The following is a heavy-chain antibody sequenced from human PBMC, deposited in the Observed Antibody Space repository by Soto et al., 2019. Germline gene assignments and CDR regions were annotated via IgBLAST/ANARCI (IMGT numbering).Heavy chain of an antibody. D-gene: IGHD2-21*02. Sequence: GFPRLSCAASGFPFSSYSMNWVRQAPGKGLEWVSVISSTGSYRYYVDSVKGRLTISRDNAKNSLYLQMNSLRVEDTAVYYRAKEVFTDRGDDYFDDWGPGTAVTVSS. CDR3: AKEVFTDRGDDYFDD. V-gene: IGHV3-21*04. CDR2: ISSTGSYR. CDR1: GFPFSSYS. J-gene: IGHJ4*02.